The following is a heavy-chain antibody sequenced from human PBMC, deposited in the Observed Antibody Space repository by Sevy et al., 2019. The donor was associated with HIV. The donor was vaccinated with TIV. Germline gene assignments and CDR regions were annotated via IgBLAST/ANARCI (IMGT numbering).Heavy chain of an antibody. V-gene: IGHV3-33*01. Sequence: GGSLRLSCAASGFTFNSYGMHWVRQAPGKGLEWVAVIWYDGSNQYYEDSVKGRFTISRDNSKNTLYLQMNSLRAEDTAVHFCARVDYQYYYYAMDVWGQGTTVTVSS. CDR1: GFTFNSYG. D-gene: IGHD4-17*01. CDR3: ARVDYQYYYYAMDV. CDR2: IWYDGSNQ. J-gene: IGHJ6*02.